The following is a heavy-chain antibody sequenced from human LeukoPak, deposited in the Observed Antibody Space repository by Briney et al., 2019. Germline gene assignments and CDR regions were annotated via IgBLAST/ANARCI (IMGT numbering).Heavy chain of an antibody. CDR1: RFTFSNYA. CDR3: AKQFVDI. V-gene: IGHV3-23*01. J-gene: IGHJ5*02. Sequence: KPGGSLRLSCAASRFTFSNYAMNWVRQAPGKGLEWVSSISGSGEDPSYADSVKGRFTFSRDNSRNTLYLQMNSLGAEDTAVYYCAKQFVDIWGQGTLVTVSS. D-gene: IGHD5-24*01. CDR2: ISGSGEDP.